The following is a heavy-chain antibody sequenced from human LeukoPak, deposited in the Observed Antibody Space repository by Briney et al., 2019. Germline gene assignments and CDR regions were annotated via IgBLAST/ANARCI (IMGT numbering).Heavy chain of an antibody. CDR1: GGSISSGGYS. D-gene: IGHD3-16*01. Sequence: PSETLSLTCAVSGGSISSGGYSWSWIRQPPGKGLEWIGYIYHSGSTYYNPSLKSRVTISVDRSKNQFSLKLSSVTAADTAVYYCARDPMGGSYGMDVWGQGTTVTVSS. V-gene: IGHV4-30-2*01. CDR2: IYHSGST. CDR3: ARDPMGGSYGMDV. J-gene: IGHJ6*02.